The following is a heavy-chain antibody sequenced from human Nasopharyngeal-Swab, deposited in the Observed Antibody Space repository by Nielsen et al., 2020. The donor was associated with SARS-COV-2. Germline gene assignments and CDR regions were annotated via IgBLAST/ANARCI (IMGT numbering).Heavy chain of an antibody. CDR3: ARVRYSGYDSGLDV. Sequence: GESLKISCSASGFTFSSYGMHWVRQAPGKGLVWVSRINSDGSSTSYADSVKGRFTISRDNAKNSLYLQMNTLRAEDTALYHCARVRYSGYDSGLDVWGQGTTVTVSS. J-gene: IGHJ6*02. CDR1: GFTFSSYG. D-gene: IGHD5-12*01. CDR2: INSDGSST. V-gene: IGHV3-74*01.